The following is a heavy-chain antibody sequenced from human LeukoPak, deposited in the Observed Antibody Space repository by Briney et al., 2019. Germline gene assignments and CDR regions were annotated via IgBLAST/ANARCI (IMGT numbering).Heavy chain of an antibody. Sequence: PGGSLRLSCAASGFTFSSYAMSWVRQAPGKGLEWVSAISGSGGSTYYADSVKGRFTISRDNSKNTLYLQMNGLRAEDTAVYYCAKHMVRGVMHPVGYFDYWGQGTLVTVSS. D-gene: IGHD3-10*01. CDR3: AKHMVRGVMHPVGYFDY. V-gene: IGHV3-23*01. J-gene: IGHJ4*02. CDR2: ISGSGGST. CDR1: GFTFSSYA.